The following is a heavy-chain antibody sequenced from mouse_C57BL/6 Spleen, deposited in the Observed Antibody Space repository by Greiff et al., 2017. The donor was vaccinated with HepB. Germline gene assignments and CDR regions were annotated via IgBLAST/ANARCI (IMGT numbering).Heavy chain of an antibody. J-gene: IGHJ4*01. CDR1: GYSFTDYN. Sequence: EVQLQQSGPELVKPGASVKISCKASGYSFTDYNMNWVKQSNGKSLEWIGVINPNYGTTSYNQKFKGKATLTVDQSSSTAYMQLNSLTSEDSAVYYCAINKLRRDYYAMDYWGQGTSVTVSS. CDR2: INPNYGTT. D-gene: IGHD2-4*01. V-gene: IGHV1-39*01. CDR3: AINKLRRDYYAMDY.